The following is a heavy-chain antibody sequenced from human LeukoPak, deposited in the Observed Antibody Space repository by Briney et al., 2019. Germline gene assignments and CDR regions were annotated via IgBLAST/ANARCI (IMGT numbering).Heavy chain of an antibody. CDR2: IYYSGST. D-gene: IGHD3-22*01. J-gene: IGHJ5*02. CDR3: ARDGDYYDSSGYPTPP. CDR1: GGSISSSSYY. Sequence: SETLSFTCTVSGGSISSSSYYWGWIRQPPGKGLEWIGSIYYSGSTYYNPSLKSRVTISVDTSKNQFSLKLSSVTAADTAVYYCARDGDYYDSSGYPTPPWGQGTLVTVSS. V-gene: IGHV4-39*07.